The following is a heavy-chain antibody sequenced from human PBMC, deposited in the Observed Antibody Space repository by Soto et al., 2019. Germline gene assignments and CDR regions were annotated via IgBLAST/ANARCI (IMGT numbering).Heavy chain of an antibody. CDR2: ISSSSSYI. Sequence: GGSLRLSCAASGFTFSSYSMNWGRQAPGKGLEWVSSISSSSSYIYYADSVKGRFTISRDNAKNSLYLQINSLRAEDTAVYYCARSESRIAEGAFDIWGQGTMVTVSS. V-gene: IGHV3-21*01. CDR1: GFTFSSYS. CDR3: ARSESRIAEGAFDI. D-gene: IGHD6-13*01. J-gene: IGHJ3*02.